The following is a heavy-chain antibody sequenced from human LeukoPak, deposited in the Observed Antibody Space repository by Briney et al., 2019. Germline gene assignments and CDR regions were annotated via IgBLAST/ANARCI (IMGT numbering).Heavy chain of an antibody. CDR3: ARGYRSGGRCSYPN. CDR2: ISSSGSTI. Sequence: GGSLRLSCAASGFTFSSYEMNWVRQAPWKGLEWVSYISSSGSTIYYAESVKGRFTISRDNAKNSLYLQMNSLRAADTAVYYCARGYRSGGRCSYPNWGQGTLVTVSS. J-gene: IGHJ4*02. CDR1: GFTFSSYE. V-gene: IGHV3-48*03. D-gene: IGHD2-15*01.